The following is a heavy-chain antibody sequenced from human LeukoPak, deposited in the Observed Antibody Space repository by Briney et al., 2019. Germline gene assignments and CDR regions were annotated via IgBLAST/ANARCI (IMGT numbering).Heavy chain of an antibody. V-gene: IGHV3-48*03. D-gene: IGHD3-22*01. CDR3: ARGSSYYDSSGYYSEDY. Sequence: PGGSLRLSCAASGFTFSSYDMNWIRQAPGKGLEWVSYISSSGSTIYYADSVKGRFTISRDNAKNSLYLQMNSLRAEDTAVYYCARGSSYYDSSGYYSEDYWGQGTLVTVSS. J-gene: IGHJ4*02. CDR1: GFTFSSYD. CDR2: ISSSGSTI.